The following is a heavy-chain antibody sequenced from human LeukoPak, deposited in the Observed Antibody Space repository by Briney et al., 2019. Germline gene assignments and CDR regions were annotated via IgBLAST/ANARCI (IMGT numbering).Heavy chain of an antibody. CDR1: EYTFTSYD. V-gene: IGHV1-8*01. D-gene: IGHD1-20*01. J-gene: IGHJ6*02. CDR3: ARAYYNWNSYYYYGMDV. CDR2: MNPNSGNT. Sequence: ASVKVSCKASEYTFTSYDINWVRQATGQGLEWMGWMNPNSGNTGYAQKFQGRVTMTRNTSISTAYMELSSLRSEDTAVYYCARAYYNWNSYYYYGMDVWGQGTTVTVSS.